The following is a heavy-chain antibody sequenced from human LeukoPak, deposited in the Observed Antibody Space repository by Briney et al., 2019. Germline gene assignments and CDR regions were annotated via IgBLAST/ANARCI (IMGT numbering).Heavy chain of an antibody. V-gene: IGHV4-38-2*02. J-gene: IGHJ3*02. D-gene: IGHD3-16*01. CDR1: GYSISSGYY. CDR3: AGLRRGPDAFDI. CDR2: IYYSGST. Sequence: PSETLSFTCTVSGYSISSGYYWGWIRQPPGKGLEWIGSIYYSGSTYYNPSLKSRVNILVDTSKNQFSLKLSSVTAADTAVYYCAGLRRGPDAFDIWGQGTMVTVSS.